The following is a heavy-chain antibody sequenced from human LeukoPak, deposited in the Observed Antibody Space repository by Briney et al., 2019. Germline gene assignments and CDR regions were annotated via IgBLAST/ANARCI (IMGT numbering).Heavy chain of an antibody. V-gene: IGHV3-23*01. CDR1: GFTFTTHA. Sequence: AGGSLRLSCTDSGFTFTTHAMHWVRQAPGKGLEWVSGLSGSASSTYYADSVKGRFTISRDNSKNTLYLQMNSLRAEDTAVYYCAKDALPPTYSYYFDFWGQGTLVTVSS. CDR3: AKDALPPTYSYYFDF. D-gene: IGHD2-15*01. CDR2: LSGSASST. J-gene: IGHJ4*02.